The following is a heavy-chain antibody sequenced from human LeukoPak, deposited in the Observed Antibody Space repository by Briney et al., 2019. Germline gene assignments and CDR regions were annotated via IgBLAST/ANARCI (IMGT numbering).Heavy chain of an antibody. Sequence: GRSLRLSCAASGVTFSNAWMSWVRQAPGKGLEWVGRIKSKTDGGTTDYAAPGKGRFTIARDESKNTLYLQMNSLKTEDTAVYYCTTGSSSWYKVYYFEYWGQGTLVTVSS. CDR2: IKSKTDGGTT. D-gene: IGHD6-13*01. J-gene: IGHJ4*02. V-gene: IGHV3-15*01. CDR3: TTGSSSWYKVYYFEY. CDR1: GVTFSNAW.